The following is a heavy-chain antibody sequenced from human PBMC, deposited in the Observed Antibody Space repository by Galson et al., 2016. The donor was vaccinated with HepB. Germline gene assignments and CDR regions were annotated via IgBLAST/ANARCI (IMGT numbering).Heavy chain of an antibody. Sequence: SLRLSCAASGFTFDDYAMHWVRQAPGKGLEWVSGISWNSDSIGYADSVKGRFTIFRDNAKNSLYLQMNSLRAEDTAVYYCAKDISGDYDYYYAMDVWGQGTTVTVSS. CDR2: ISWNSDSI. V-gene: IGHV3-9*01. CDR1: GFTFDDYA. J-gene: IGHJ6*02. CDR3: AKDISGDYDYYYAMDV. D-gene: IGHD4-17*01.